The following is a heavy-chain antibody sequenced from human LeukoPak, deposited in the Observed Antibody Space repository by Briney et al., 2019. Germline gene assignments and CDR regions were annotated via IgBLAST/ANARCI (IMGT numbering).Heavy chain of an antibody. CDR2: INPSGGST. CDR3: ARGVYPPYYYGSGSHSRGPEYFQH. V-gene: IGHV1-46*01. Sequence: GASVKVSCKASGYTFTSDYMHWVRQAPGQGLEWMGMINPSGGSTSYAQKFQGRVTMTRDTSTSTVYMELSSLRSEDTAVYYCARGVYPPYYYGSGSHSRGPEYFQHWGQGTLVTVSS. CDR1: GYTFTSDY. J-gene: IGHJ1*01. D-gene: IGHD3-10*01.